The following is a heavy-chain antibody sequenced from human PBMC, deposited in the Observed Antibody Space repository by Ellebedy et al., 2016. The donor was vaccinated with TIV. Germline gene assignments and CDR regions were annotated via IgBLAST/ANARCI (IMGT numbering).Heavy chain of an antibody. Sequence: PGGSLRLSCAASGFTFNSYAMSWVRQAPGKGREWVSTISNTGSRTYYADSVEGRFIISRDNSKRTLYMQMNSLRAEDTAVYYCAKGRGGGSDSSAPRYYFDYWGLGTLVTVSS. J-gene: IGHJ4*02. V-gene: IGHV3-23*01. CDR3: AKGRGGGSDSSAPRYYFDY. D-gene: IGHD3-22*01. CDR1: GFTFNSYA. CDR2: ISNTGSRT.